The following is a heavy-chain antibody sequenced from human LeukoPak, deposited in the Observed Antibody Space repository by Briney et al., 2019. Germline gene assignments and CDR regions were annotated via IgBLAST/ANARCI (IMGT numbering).Heavy chain of an antibody. Sequence: GGSLRLSCTASGFTFTKYSMNWVRQAPGKGLEWVSYISGSSATIYYADSVRGRFTISRDNGENSLYPQMNSLRAEDTAVYYCARDGSTAPEPFDYWGQGTLVTVSS. CDR2: ISGSSATI. V-gene: IGHV3-48*01. CDR1: GFTFTKYS. D-gene: IGHD1-14*01. J-gene: IGHJ4*02. CDR3: ARDGSTAPEPFDY.